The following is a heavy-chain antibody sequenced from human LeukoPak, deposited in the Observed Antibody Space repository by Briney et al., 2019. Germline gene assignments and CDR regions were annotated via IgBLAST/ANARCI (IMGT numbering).Heavy chain of an antibody. CDR2: ISAYNGNT. CDR3: ARDGLYSSGWHGGWFDP. V-gene: IGHV1-18*01. Sequence: ASVKLSCKASGYTFTSYGISWVRQAPGPGLEWMGWISAYNGNTNYAQKLQGRVTMTTDTSTSTAYMELRSLRSDDTAVYYCARDGLYSSGWHGGWFDPWGQGTLVTVSS. J-gene: IGHJ5*02. D-gene: IGHD6-19*01. CDR1: GYTFTSYG.